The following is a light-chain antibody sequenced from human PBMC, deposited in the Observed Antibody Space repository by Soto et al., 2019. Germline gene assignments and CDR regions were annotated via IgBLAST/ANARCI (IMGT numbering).Light chain of an antibody. Sequence: DIQMTHSPSTLSASVGDRVTITCRASQSISSWLAWYQQKPGKSPKLLIYKASSLKSGVPSRFSGSGSGTEFTLTINNLQPDDFATYYCQQYSSLPYTFGQGTKLEI. V-gene: IGKV1-5*03. CDR1: QSISSW. CDR2: KAS. J-gene: IGKJ2*01. CDR3: QQYSSLPYT.